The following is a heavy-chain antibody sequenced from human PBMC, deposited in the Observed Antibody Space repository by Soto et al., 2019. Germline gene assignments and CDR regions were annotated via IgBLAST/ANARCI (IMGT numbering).Heavy chain of an antibody. V-gene: IGHV5-51*01. J-gene: IGHJ4*02. D-gene: IGHD6-13*01. CDR2: IYPGDSDT. CDR1: GYSFTSYW. CDR3: ATPNSHSSSWPLDY. Sequence: GVSLKISCKGSGYSFTSYWIGWVRQMPGKGLEWMGIIYPGDSDTRYSPSFQGQVTISADKSISTAYLQWSSLKASDTAMYYCATPNSHSSSWPLDYWGQGTLVSASS.